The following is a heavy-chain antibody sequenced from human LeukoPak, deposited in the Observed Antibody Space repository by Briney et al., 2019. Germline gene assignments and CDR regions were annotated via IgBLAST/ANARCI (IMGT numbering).Heavy chain of an antibody. CDR1: GFTFSSYG. Sequence: GGSLRLSCAASGFTFSSYGMHWVRHAPGKGLEWVAVISYDGSNKYYADSVKGRFTISRDNSKNTLYLQMNSLRAEDTAVYYCAKDQSGVGATTLDYWGQGTLVTVSS. J-gene: IGHJ4*02. CDR2: ISYDGSNK. V-gene: IGHV3-30*18. CDR3: AKDQSGVGATTLDY. D-gene: IGHD1-26*01.